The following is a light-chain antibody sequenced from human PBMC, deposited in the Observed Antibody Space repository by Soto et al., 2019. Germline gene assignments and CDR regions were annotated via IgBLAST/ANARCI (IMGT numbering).Light chain of an antibody. V-gene: IGLV2-18*02. CDR2: EVS. CDR1: SSDFGNYDR. CDR3: ASYTTGSPWL. J-gene: IGLJ7*01. Sequence: QSALTQPPSVSGSPGQSVTISCTGTSSDFGNYDRVSWYQQPPGTAPKLIIYEVSNRPSGVPDRFSGSKSANTASLPISGLQAEDEADYYCASYTTGSPWLFGGGPHLPVL.